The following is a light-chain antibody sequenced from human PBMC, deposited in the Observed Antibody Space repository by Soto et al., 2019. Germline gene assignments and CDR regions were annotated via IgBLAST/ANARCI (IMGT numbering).Light chain of an antibody. V-gene: IGKV3-20*01. CDR2: GAS. CDR1: QSVSSSY. J-gene: IGKJ4*01. Sequence: EIVLTQSPGTLSLSPGERATLSCRASQSVSSSYLAWYQQKPGQAPRLLIYGASSRATGIPDRFSGSGSGTEFTLTVDTLQSEDIAIYYCQQYYHWPVTFGGGTKVDI. CDR3: QQYYHWPVT.